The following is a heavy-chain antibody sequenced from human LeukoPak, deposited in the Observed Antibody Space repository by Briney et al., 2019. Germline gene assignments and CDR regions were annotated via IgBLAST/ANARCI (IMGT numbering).Heavy chain of an antibody. D-gene: IGHD1-14*01. Sequence: GGSLRLSCAASGYTFSGYWMNWVRQAPGKGLEWVANIKQDGSEKYYADSVKARFTVSRDNAKNSLYLQMNSLRAEDTAVYYCARDTGYGMDVWGKGTTVTVSS. CDR2: IKQDGSEK. CDR3: ARDTGYGMDV. V-gene: IGHV3-7*03. J-gene: IGHJ6*04. CDR1: GYTFSGYW.